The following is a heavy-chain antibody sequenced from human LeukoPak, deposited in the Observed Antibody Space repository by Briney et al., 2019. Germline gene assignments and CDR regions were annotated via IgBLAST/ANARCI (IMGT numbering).Heavy chain of an antibody. CDR2: ISSSSSYI. V-gene: IGHV3-21*01. J-gene: IGHJ4*02. Sequence: GGSLRLSCAASGFTFSSYSMNWVRQAPGKGLEWVSSISSSSSYIYYADSVKGRFTISRDNAKNSLYLQMNSLRAEDTAVYYCARGTISAGFRFDHWGQGTLVTVSS. CDR1: GFTFSSYS. CDR3: ARGTISAGFRFDH. D-gene: IGHD1-14*01.